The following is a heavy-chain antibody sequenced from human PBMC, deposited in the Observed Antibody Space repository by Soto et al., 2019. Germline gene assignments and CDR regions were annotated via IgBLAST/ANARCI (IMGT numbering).Heavy chain of an antibody. CDR3: AKDGVDHNSVWDPFDI. J-gene: IGHJ3*02. D-gene: IGHD2-15*01. Sequence: GGSLRLSGAASGFIFSDYAMSWVRHAPWQGLEWVAGMGGANGDTYYAESVRGRFAIYRDNSKSTLFLQLSSLRAEDTAVYFCAKDGVDHNSVWDPFDIWGQGTLVTVSS. CDR2: MGGANGDT. V-gene: IGHV3-23*01. CDR1: GFIFSDYA.